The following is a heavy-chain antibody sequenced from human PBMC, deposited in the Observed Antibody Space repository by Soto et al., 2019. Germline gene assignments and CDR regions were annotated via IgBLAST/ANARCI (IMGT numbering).Heavy chain of an antibody. J-gene: IGHJ5*02. Sequence: SETLSLTCTVSGDSIGSRYYWGWIRQPPGKGLEWIGSIHNSGSTYYNPSLKSRVTLSVDTSKNQFSLKMSSVTAADTAMYYCATDSAGRGPFDPWGQGILVTVSS. D-gene: IGHD3-10*01. CDR1: GDSIGSRYY. V-gene: IGHV4-39*02. CDR2: IHNSGST. CDR3: ATDSAGRGPFDP.